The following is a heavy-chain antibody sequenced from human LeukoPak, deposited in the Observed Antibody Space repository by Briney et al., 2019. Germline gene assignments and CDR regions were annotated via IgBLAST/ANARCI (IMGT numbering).Heavy chain of an antibody. CDR3: ARAGTESKWGLPRADYYYMDV. CDR1: GYTFTGYY. Sequence: ASVKASCKASGYTFTGYYMHWVRQAPGQGLEWMGWINPNSGDTNYAQKFQGRVTMTRDTSISTAYMELSNVRSGDTALYYCARAGTESKWGLPRADYYYMDVWGKGTTVTVSS. CDR2: INPNSGDT. V-gene: IGHV1-2*02. J-gene: IGHJ6*03. D-gene: IGHD7-27*01.